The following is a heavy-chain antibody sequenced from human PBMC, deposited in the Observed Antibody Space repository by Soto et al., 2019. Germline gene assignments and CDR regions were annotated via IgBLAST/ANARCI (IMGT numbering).Heavy chain of an antibody. CDR2: IYYSGST. CDR3: ARAASGILTGYIDP. V-gene: IGHV4-30-4*01. CDR1: GGSISSGDYY. J-gene: IGHJ5*02. D-gene: IGHD3-9*01. Sequence: SETLSLTCTVSGGSISSGDYYWSWIRQPPGKGLEWIGYIYYSGSTYYNPSLKSRVTISVDTSKNQFSLKLSSVTAADTAVYYCARAASGILTGYIDPWGQGTLVTVSS.